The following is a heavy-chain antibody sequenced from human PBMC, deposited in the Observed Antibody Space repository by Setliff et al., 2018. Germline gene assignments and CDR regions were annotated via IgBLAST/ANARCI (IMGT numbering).Heavy chain of an antibody. V-gene: IGHV4-39*07. CDR1: GGSISSMSYY. CDR3: ARDPVDGHGHFDY. CDR2: IYHSGSS. D-gene: IGHD2-8*01. Sequence: SETLSLTCTVSGGSISSMSYYWGWIRQPPGKGLEWIGSIYHSGSSYYNSSLRSRVTISVDTSKNQFSLKLDSVTAADTAVYYCARDPVDGHGHFDYWGQGTLVTVSS. J-gene: IGHJ4*02.